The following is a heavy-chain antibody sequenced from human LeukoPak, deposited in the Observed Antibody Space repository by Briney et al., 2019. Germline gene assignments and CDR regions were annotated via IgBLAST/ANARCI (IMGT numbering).Heavy chain of an antibody. J-gene: IGHJ5*02. CDR1: GGSISSGGYY. D-gene: IGHD4-17*01. V-gene: IGHV4-31*03. Sequence: SQTLSLTCTVSGGSISSGGYYWSWIRQHPGKGLEWIGYIYYSGSTYYNPSLKSRVTISVDTSKNQFSLKLSSVTAADAAVYYCARYGDYVANWFDPWGQGTLVTVSS. CDR2: IYYSGST. CDR3: ARYGDYVANWFDP.